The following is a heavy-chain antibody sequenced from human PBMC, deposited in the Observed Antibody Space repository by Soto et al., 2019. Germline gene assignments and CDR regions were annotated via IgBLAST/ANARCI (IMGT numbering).Heavy chain of an antibody. V-gene: IGHV1-24*01. J-gene: IGHJ4*02. D-gene: IGHD3-10*01. CDR2: FDGEDGQT. Sequence: QVQLVQSGAEVKEPGASVKVSCKVSGYSFSEMSMHWVRQTPGEGLEWMGSFDGEDGQTMYAQKFQGRVTMTEDTSADTAYMELSSLRSDDTAVYYCGIPGATGHRVYWGQGSRVTVSS. CDR3: GIPGATGHRVY. CDR1: GYSFSEMS.